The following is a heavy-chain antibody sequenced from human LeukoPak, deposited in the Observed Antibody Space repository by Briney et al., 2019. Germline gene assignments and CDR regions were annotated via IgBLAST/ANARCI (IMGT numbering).Heavy chain of an antibody. V-gene: IGHV4-38-2*02. CDR3: ARDHGDDIGY. Sequence: TSETLSLTCTVSGYSISSGYYWGWIRQPPGKGLEWIGSIYHSGSTYYNPSLKSRVTISVDTSKNQFSLKLSSVTAADTAVYYCARDHGDDIGYWGQGTLVTVSS. D-gene: IGHD4-17*01. CDR1: GYSISSGYY. J-gene: IGHJ4*02. CDR2: IYHSGST.